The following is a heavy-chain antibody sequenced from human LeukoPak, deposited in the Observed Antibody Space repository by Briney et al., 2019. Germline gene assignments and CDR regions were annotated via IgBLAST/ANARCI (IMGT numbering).Heavy chain of an antibody. CDR2: IYHSGST. CDR3: ASTPGLWFGELWD. CDR1: GGSISSGDYY. Sequence: PSETLSLTCTVSGGSISSGDYYWSWIRQPPGKGLEWIGYIYHSGSTYYNPSLKSRVTISVDTSKNQFSLKLSSVTAADTAVYYCASTPGLWFGELWDWGQGTLVTVSS. J-gene: IGHJ4*02. D-gene: IGHD3-10*01. V-gene: IGHV4-30-4*08.